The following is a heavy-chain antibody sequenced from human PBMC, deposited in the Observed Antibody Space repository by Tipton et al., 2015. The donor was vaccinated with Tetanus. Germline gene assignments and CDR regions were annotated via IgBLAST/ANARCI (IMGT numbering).Heavy chain of an antibody. CDR2: IHHSGPA. J-gene: IGHJ3*02. D-gene: IGHD4-11*01. CDR3: ARNVYTVTNDAFDI. V-gene: IGHV4-30-4*01. Sequence: TLSLTCTVSGGSISSDAHYWSWIRQPPGKGLEWIAFIHHSGPAFSKPSLKSRVSISIDTSQNQFSLRLTSVTAADTAVYFCARNVYTVTNDAFDIWGHGTLVNVSS. CDR1: GGSISSDAHY.